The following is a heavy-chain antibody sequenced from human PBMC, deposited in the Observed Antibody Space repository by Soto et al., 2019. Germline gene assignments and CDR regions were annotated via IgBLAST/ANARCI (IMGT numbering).Heavy chain of an antibody. J-gene: IGHJ4*02. V-gene: IGHV3-30*03. CDR2: ISYDGSNK. Sequence: GGSLRLSCAASEFTFSNYGMHWVRQAPGKGLEWVAVISYDGSNKYYADSVKGRFTISRHNSKNTLYLQMNSLRGEDTAVYYCARDRPYCSGGSCYSFDYWGQGTLVTVSS. D-gene: IGHD2-15*01. CDR3: ARDRPYCSGGSCYSFDY. CDR1: EFTFSNYG.